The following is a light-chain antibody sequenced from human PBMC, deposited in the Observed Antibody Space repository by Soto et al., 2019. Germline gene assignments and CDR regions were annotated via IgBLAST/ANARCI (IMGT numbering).Light chain of an antibody. CDR3: QQYGTSRHGT. J-gene: IGKJ5*01. CDR2: GAS. Sequence: EIVFTQSPCTLSLSPGERATLSCRASQSVSSSYLAWYQHKPGQAPRLLIYGASSRATGIPDRFSGSGSGTDFTLTISRLEPEDFAVYYCQQYGTSRHGTFGQGTRLEIK. V-gene: IGKV3-20*01. CDR1: QSVSSSY.